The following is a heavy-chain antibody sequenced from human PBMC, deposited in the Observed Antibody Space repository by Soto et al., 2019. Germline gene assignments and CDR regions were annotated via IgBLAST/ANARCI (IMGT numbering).Heavy chain of an antibody. CDR1: GFTFSSYG. CDR2: ISYDGSNK. D-gene: IGHD3-16*01. V-gene: IGHV3-30*18. CDR3: AKDLGGSGSPFDY. J-gene: IGHJ4*02. Sequence: QVQLVESGGGVVQPGRSLRLSCAASGFTFSSYGMHWVRQAPGKGLEWVAVISYDGSNKYYADSVKSRFTISRDNSKDPLYLQMNSLRAEDTAVYYCAKDLGGSGSPFDYWGQGTLVTVSS.